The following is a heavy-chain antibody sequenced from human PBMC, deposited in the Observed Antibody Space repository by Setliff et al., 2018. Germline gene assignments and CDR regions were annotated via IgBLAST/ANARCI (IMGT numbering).Heavy chain of an antibody. CDR3: ARVGVTSGWAY. CDR2: MYHSGSV. J-gene: IGHJ4*02. D-gene: IGHD6-19*01. Sequence: SSETLSLTCTVSGYSISSGYYWGWIRQPPGKGLEWIGNMYHSGSVYYNPSLKSRVTISVDTSKNQFSLNLNSVTAADTAVYYCARVGVTSGWAYWGLGTLVTVSS. CDR1: GYSISSGYY. V-gene: IGHV4-38-2*02.